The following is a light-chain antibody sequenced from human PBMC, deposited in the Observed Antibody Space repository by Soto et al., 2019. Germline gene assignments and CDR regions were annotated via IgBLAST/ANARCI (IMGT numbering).Light chain of an antibody. V-gene: IGKV3-20*01. CDR2: GAS. CDR1: QSVRSSY. Sequence: EIVLTQSPGTLSLSPGERATLSCRASQSVRSSYLAWYQQKPGQAPRLLIYGASSRATGIPDRFSGSGSGTDFTLTISSLEPDDFAVYYCQQYGDSPRFGPGTKVDSK. J-gene: IGKJ3*01. CDR3: QQYGDSPR.